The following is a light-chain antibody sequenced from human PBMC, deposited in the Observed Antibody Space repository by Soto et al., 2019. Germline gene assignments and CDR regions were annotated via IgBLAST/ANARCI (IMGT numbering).Light chain of an antibody. Sequence: QSVLTQPPSVSGTPGQRVSISCTGSRSNIGGGYDVHWYLQLPGTAPKLLIYDNTNRPSGVPDRFSGSRSGTSASLAITRLQAEDEADYYCQSFDRDLSGVVFGGGTKLTVL. CDR3: QSFDRDLSGVV. V-gene: IGLV1-40*01. CDR2: DNT. J-gene: IGLJ3*02. CDR1: RSNIGGGYD.